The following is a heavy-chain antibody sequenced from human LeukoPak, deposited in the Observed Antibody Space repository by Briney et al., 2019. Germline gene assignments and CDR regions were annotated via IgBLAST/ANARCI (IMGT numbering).Heavy chain of an antibody. CDR1: GFTFNSYA. CDR3: AKGHPTFVDFGDFDF. CDR2: VSLTGGTT. D-gene: IGHD3-3*01. Sequence: GGSLRLSCAASGFTFNSYAINWVRQAPGKGLEWVSTVSLTGGTTYHADSVKGRFTISRDNSKNTVYLQMNSLRAEDTAVYYCAKGHPTFVDFGDFDFWGQGTLVTVSS. J-gene: IGHJ4*02. V-gene: IGHV3-23*01.